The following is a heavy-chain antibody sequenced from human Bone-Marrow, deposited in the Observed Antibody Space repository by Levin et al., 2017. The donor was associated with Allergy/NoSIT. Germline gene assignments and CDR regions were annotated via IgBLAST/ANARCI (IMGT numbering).Heavy chain of an antibody. D-gene: IGHD6-19*01. J-gene: IGHJ3*02. V-gene: IGHV5-51*01. CDR3: AKVKSSGWPEAFDI. CDR1: GYTFTYYW. CDR2: TYPGDSDT. Sequence: KVSCKASGYTFTYYWIAWVRQMPGKGLEWMGITYPGDSDTRYSPSFEGQVTISADTSIDTAYLEWSSLKASDTATYYCAKVKSSGWPEAFDIWGPGTTVIVS.